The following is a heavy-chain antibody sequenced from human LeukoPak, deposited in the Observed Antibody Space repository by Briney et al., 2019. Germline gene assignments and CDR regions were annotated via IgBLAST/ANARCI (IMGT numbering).Heavy chain of an antibody. CDR2: ISGNGGNT. J-gene: IGHJ4*02. CDR1: GFTFSSYA. Sequence: PGGSLRLSCAASGFTFSSYAMSWVRQTPGKGLEWVSAISGNGGNTFYADSVKGRFTISRDNSKNSLYLQMNSLRAEDTAVYYCARDLYYDILTGYYNVGYFDYWGQGTLVTVSS. D-gene: IGHD3-9*01. V-gene: IGHV3-23*01. CDR3: ARDLYYDILTGYYNVGYFDY.